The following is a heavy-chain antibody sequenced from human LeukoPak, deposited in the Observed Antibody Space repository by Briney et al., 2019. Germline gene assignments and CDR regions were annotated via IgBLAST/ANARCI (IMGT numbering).Heavy chain of an antibody. CDR3: ARRYTSTSNAFDI. CDR1: GYSFTSYW. CDR2: IYPGDSDT. J-gene: IGHJ3*02. D-gene: IGHD6-13*01. Sequence: GESLKISCKGSGYSFTSYWIGWVRQMPGKDLEWMGIIYPGDSDTRYSPSFQGQVTISADKSISTAYLQWSSLKASDTALYYCARRYTSTSNAFDIWGQGTMVTVSS. V-gene: IGHV5-51*01.